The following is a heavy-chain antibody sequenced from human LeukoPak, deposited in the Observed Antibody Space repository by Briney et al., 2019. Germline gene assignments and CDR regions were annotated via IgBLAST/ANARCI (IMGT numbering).Heavy chain of an antibody. D-gene: IGHD3-9*01. CDR3: ARVLRYFVRMDV. CDR2: ISAYNGNT. J-gene: IGHJ6*02. Sequence: ASVKVSCKASGYTFTSYGISWVRQAPGQVLEWMGWISAYNGNTNYAQKLQGRVTMTTDTSTSTAYMELRSLRSDDTAVYYCARVLRYFVRMDVWGQGTTVTVSS. CDR1: GYTFTSYG. V-gene: IGHV1-18*01.